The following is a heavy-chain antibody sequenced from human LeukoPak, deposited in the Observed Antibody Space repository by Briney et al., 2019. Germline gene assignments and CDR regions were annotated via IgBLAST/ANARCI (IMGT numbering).Heavy chain of an antibody. J-gene: IGHJ3*02. CDR3: ATLIVGATHPQHGAFDI. CDR1: GYTFSDYY. V-gene: IGHV1-69-2*01. Sequence: ASVKVSCKVSGYTFSDYYMHWVQQARGKGLEWMGLVDPEDGETIYAEKFQGRVTISADTSTDTAYMELSSLRSEDTAVYYCATLIVGATHPQHGAFDIWGKGTMVTVSS. CDR2: VDPEDGET. D-gene: IGHD1-26*01.